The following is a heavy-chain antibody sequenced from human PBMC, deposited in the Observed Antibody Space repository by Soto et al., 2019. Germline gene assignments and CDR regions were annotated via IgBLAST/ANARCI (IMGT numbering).Heavy chain of an antibody. J-gene: IGHJ3*01. CDR3: ARDRITTRGDAFDL. D-gene: IGHD3-3*01. Sequence: QVQLVQSGAEVRKPGSSVKVSCKAPGGTFSTYIISCVRQAPGQGLEWMGRTIPIPDITNSAQKFQGRVTVTADRSTSTAFMELTSLNSEDTAVYYCARDRITTRGDAFDLWGQGTMVTVSS. CDR1: GGTFSTYI. V-gene: IGHV1-69*08. CDR2: TIPIPDIT.